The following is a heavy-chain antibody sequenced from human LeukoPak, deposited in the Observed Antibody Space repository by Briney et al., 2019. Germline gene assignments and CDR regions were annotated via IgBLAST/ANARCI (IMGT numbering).Heavy chain of an antibody. CDR2: ISGSGGST. CDR1: GFTFSSYV. V-gene: IGHV3-23*01. CDR3: TKSPHPYYYDSSGYYRLHFDY. Sequence: HPGGSLRLSCAASGFTFSSYVMSWVRQAPGKGLERVSGISGSGGSTHYADSVRGRFTISRDNSKNTLYLQMNSLRAEDTAVYYCTKSPHPYYYDSSGYYRLHFDYWGQGTLVTVSS. D-gene: IGHD3-22*01. J-gene: IGHJ4*02.